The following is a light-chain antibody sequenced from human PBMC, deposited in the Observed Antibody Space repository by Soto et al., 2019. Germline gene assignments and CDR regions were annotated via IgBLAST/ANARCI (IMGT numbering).Light chain of an antibody. CDR3: QHYTSYPYT. CDR2: KAS. J-gene: IGKJ2*01. CDR1: QTISNW. V-gene: IGKV1-5*03. Sequence: DIQMTQSPSTLSASVGDRVTITCRASQTISNWLAWYQQRPGKAPILLIYKASTLESGVSSRFSGSGSGTEFTLTISSLQPDDFATYYCQHYTSYPYTFGQGTQLEIK.